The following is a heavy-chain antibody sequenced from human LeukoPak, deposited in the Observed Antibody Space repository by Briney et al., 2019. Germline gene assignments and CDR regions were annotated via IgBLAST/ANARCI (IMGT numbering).Heavy chain of an antibody. J-gene: IGHJ3*02. CDR3: AREEGIAAAVSDAFDI. Sequence: GASVKVSCKASGYTFTSYYMHWVRQAPGQGLEWMGIINPSGGSTSYAQKFQGRVTMTRDTSTSTVYMELGSLRSEDTAVYYCAREEGIAAAVSDAFDIWGQGTMVTVSS. CDR1: GYTFTSYY. V-gene: IGHV1-46*01. D-gene: IGHD6-13*01. CDR2: INPSGGST.